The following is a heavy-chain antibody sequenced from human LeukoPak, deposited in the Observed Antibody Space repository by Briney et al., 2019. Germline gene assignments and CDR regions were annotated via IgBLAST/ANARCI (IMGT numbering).Heavy chain of an antibody. J-gene: IGHJ4*02. CDR2: IGPTGSDR. CDR1: GPTFSTSG. CDR3: ATETNGRHYDY. Sequence: GGSLRLSCTASGPTFSTSGFNSVRQAPGKGLECVASIGPTGSDRYHADSIKGRFTISRDNANNFLYLQMNSLRAEDTAVYYCATETNGRHYDYWGQGTLLTVSS. D-gene: IGHD1-14*01. V-gene: IGHV3-21*06.